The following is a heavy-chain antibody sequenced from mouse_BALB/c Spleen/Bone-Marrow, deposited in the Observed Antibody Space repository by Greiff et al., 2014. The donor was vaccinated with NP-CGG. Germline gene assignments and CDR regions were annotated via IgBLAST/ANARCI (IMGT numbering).Heavy chain of an antibody. CDR1: GFDFSRYW. J-gene: IGHJ2*01. Sequence: VQLKESGGGLVQPGGSLKLSCAASGFDFSRYWMSWVRQAPGKGLEWIGEINPDSRTINYSPSLKDKFIISRDNAKNTLHLRLNKVRSEDTALYYCARPDYYGYLNYWGQGTTLTVSS. V-gene: IGHV4-1*02. CDR3: ARPDYYGYLNY. CDR2: INPDSRTI. D-gene: IGHD1-1*01.